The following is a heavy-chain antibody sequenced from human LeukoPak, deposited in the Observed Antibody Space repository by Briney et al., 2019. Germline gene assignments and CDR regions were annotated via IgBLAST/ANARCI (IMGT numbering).Heavy chain of an antibody. CDR2: INGDGSIT. CDR3: AREGGYSGSYRDCYFDY. D-gene: IGHD1-26*01. V-gene: IGHV3-74*01. J-gene: IGHJ4*02. CDR1: GFTFSNYW. Sequence: GGSLRLSCAASGFTFSNYWMHWVRQGPGKGLVWVSRINGDGSITAYADSVKGRFTISRDSATNTLYLQMNSLRAEDTAVYYCAREGGYSGSYRDCYFDYWGQGTLVTVSS.